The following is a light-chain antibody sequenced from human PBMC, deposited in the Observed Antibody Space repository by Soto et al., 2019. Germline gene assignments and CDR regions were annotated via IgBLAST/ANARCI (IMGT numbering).Light chain of an antibody. CDR1: QDIKHY. CDR2: DTS. V-gene: IGKV1-33*01. CDR3: QQYDNLPIT. Sequence: DIEMTQSPSSLSASVGDRVTITCQARQDIKHYLNWYQQKPGKAPNLLIYDTSVLETGVPSRFSGSKSGTDFTFTISSLQPEDVATYYCQQYDNLPITFAQGTRLEIK. J-gene: IGKJ5*01.